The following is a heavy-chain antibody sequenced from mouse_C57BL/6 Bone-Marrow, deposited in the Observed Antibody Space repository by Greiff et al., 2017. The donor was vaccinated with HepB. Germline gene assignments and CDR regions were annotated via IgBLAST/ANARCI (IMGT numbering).Heavy chain of an antibody. D-gene: IGHD2-2*01. CDR3: ARKLSTMVTAGLSY. J-gene: IGHJ3*01. V-gene: IGHV1-59*01. Sequence: QVQLKQPGAELVRPGTSVKLSCKASGYTFTSYWMHWVKQRPGQGLEWIGVIDPSDSYTNYNQKFKGKATLTVDTSSSTAYMQLSSLTSEDSAVYYCARKLSTMVTAGLSYWGQGTLVTVSA. CDR2: IDPSDSYT. CDR1: GYTFTSYW.